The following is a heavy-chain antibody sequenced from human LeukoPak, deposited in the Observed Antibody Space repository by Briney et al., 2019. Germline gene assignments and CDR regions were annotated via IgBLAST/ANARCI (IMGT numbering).Heavy chain of an antibody. D-gene: IGHD3-10*01. J-gene: IGHJ5*01. CDR1: GGSFSGHY. V-gene: IGHV4-34*01. CDR2: IDHTGRS. Sequence: PSETLSLTCAVYGGSFSGHYWTWIRQPPGKGLEWLGEIDHTGRSTYNPSLTSRVTISKDSSKNQFSLSLGSVIAADTAVYFCAGGENSGSYFSYFDSWAQGTPVTVSS. CDR3: AGGENSGSYFSYFDS.